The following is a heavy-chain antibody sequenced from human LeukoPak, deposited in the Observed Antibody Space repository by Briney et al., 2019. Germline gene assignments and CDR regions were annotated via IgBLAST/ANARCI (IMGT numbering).Heavy chain of an antibody. CDR1: GFTVSSNY. CDR2: IYSGGST. Sequence: GGSLRLSCAASGFTVSSNYMSWVRQAPGKGLEWVSVIYSGGSTYYADSVKGRFTISRDNSKNTLYLQMNSLRAEDTAVYYCARDGGRRYDFWSGYYPDYYYYGMDVWGRGTTVTVSS. CDR3: ARDGGRRYDFWSGYYPDYYYYGMDV. V-gene: IGHV3-66*01. D-gene: IGHD3-3*01. J-gene: IGHJ6*02.